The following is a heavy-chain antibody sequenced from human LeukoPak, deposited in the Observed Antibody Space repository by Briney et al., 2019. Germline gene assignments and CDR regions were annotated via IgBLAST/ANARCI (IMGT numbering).Heavy chain of an antibody. CDR3: ARVHRSRSDYYGSGSYQYYFDY. Sequence: SVKVSCKASGGNCSSYAISWVRQATGQGLEWVGGIIPIFGTANYAQKFQGRVTITADESTSTAYMELSSLRSEDTAVYYCARVHRSRSDYYGSGSYQYYFDYWGQGTLVTVSS. J-gene: IGHJ4*02. V-gene: IGHV1-69*01. CDR1: GGNCSSYA. CDR2: IIPIFGTA. D-gene: IGHD3-10*01.